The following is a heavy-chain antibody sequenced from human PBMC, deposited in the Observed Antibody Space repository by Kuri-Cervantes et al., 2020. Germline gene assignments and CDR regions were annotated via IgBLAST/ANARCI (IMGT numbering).Heavy chain of an antibody. CDR3: ARDPSSGWQPLDY. CDR2: ISSSSSYI. J-gene: IGHJ4*02. CDR1: GFTFSSYS. Sequence: ESLKISCAASGFTFSSYSMNWVRQAPGKGLEWVSSISSSSSYIYYADSVKGRFTISRDNAKNSLYLQMDSLRAEDTAVYYCARDPSSGWQPLDYWGQGPLVTVSS. V-gene: IGHV3-21*01. D-gene: IGHD6-19*01.